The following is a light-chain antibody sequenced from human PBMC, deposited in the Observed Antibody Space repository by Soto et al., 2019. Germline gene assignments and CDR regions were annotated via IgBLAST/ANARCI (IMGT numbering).Light chain of an antibody. CDR1: QNINIY. CDR3: QHSYTAPPFT. V-gene: IGKV1-39*01. CDR2: GAS. J-gene: IGKJ2*01. Sequence: DIQMTQSPSSLSASVGDSVTITGRASQNINIYLNWYQQKPGKAPNLLIYGASTLHSGVPSRFRGSGSGTDFSLIINSLQPEDFATYFCQHSYTAPPFTFGQGTRLEI.